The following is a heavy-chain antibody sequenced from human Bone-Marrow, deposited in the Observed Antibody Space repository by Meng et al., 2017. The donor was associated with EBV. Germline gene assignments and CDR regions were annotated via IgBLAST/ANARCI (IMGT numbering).Heavy chain of an antibody. J-gene: IGHJ4*02. V-gene: IGHV4-34*01. D-gene: IGHD3-10*01. Sequence: HVRLRQWGGGQLNPPEHRSLSWALNGGSVRPYYWSWIRQSPGKGLEWIAEIDHTGSTNYNPLFKSRVTISIDTSNSHFSLNLTSATAADTAVYYCARGGGTPIRGVLPFDFWGQGTLVTVSS. CDR3: ARGGGTPIRGVLPFDF. CDR2: IDHTGST. CDR1: GGSVRPYY.